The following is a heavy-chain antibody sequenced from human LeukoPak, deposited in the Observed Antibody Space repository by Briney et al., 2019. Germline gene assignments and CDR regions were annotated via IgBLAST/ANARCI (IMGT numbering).Heavy chain of an antibody. CDR3: AREYKAYYYDSSGYLPTDY. J-gene: IGHJ4*02. Sequence: ASVKVSCKASGYTFTSYYMHWVRQAPGQGLEWMGIINPSGGSTSYAQKFQGRVTMTRDTSTSTVYMELSSLRSEDTAVYYCAREYKAYYYDSSGYLPTDYWGQGTLVTVSS. D-gene: IGHD3-22*01. CDR1: GYTFTSYY. V-gene: IGHV1-46*01. CDR2: INPSGGST.